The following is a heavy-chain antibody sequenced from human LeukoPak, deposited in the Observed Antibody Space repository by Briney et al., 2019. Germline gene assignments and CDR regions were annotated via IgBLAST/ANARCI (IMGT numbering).Heavy chain of an antibody. V-gene: IGHV3-74*01. Sequence: GGSLRLSCAASGFTFSGYWMHWVRQGPEKGLELVSRIDNDGHGIIYADSVKGRFTTSRDNAKNALYLQMNSLRVEDTAVYYCAAGGGWDPSFGVVTHIDVWGKGTTVAVS. CDR1: GFTFSGYW. J-gene: IGHJ6*03. CDR2: IDNDGHGI. D-gene: IGHD3-3*01. CDR3: AAGGGWDPSFGVVTHIDV.